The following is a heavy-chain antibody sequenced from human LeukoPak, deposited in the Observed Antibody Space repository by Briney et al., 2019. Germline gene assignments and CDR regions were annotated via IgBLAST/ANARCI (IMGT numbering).Heavy chain of an antibody. J-gene: IGHJ5*02. Sequence: SVNVSCKASGGTFCSYAISWVRQAPGQGLEWMGGIIPIFGTANYAQKFQGRVTITADESTSTAYMELSSLRSEDTAVYYCARDLNPNRVVVVAATPVWFDPWGRGTLVTVSS. D-gene: IGHD2-15*01. CDR2: IIPIFGTA. CDR1: GGTFCSYA. V-gene: IGHV1-69*13. CDR3: ARDLNPNRVVVVAATPVWFDP.